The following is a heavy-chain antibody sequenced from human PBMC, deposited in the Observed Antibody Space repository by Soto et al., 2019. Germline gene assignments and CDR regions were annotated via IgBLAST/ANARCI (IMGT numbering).Heavy chain of an antibody. CDR3: ARGGDYGDYVLYH. J-gene: IGHJ5*02. V-gene: IGHV3-30-3*01. CDR2: ISYDGSNK. CDR1: GFTFSSYA. Sequence: QVQLVESGGGVVQPGRSLRLSCAASGFTFSSYAMHWVRQAPGKGLEWVAVISYDGSNKYYADSVKGRFTISRDNSKNTLYLQMNSLRAEDTAVYYCARGGDYGDYVLYHWGQGTLVTVSS. D-gene: IGHD4-17*01.